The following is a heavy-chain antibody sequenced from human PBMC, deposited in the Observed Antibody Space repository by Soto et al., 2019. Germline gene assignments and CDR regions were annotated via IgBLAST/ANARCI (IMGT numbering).Heavy chain of an antibody. V-gene: IGHV1-18*01. Sequence: ASVKVSCKASGYTFTSYGISWVRQAPGQGLEWMGWISAYNGNTNYAQKLQGRVTMSRDTSTSTVYMELSSLRSEDTAVYYCARAGYCSSTSCRGHYYYYGMDVWGQGTTVTVSS. D-gene: IGHD2-2*01. CDR2: ISAYNGNT. CDR1: GYTFTSYG. CDR3: ARAGYCSSTSCRGHYYYYGMDV. J-gene: IGHJ6*02.